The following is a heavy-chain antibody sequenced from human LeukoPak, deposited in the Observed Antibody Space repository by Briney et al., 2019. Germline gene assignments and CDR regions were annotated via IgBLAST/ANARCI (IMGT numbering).Heavy chain of an antibody. Sequence: ASVKVSCKASGYAFTGYYLHWVRQAPGQGLEWMGWMNPNSRGTSHAQKFQGRVTMTSDTSISAAYMELSRLRSDDTAVYYCASPQGPADAFDIWGQGTMVSVSS. CDR3: ASPQGPADAFDI. J-gene: IGHJ3*02. CDR1: GYAFTGYY. CDR2: MNPNSRGT. V-gene: IGHV1-2*02.